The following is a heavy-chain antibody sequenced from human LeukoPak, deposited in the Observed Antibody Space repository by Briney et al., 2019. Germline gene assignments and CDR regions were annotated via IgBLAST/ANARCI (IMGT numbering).Heavy chain of an antibody. J-gene: IGHJ4*02. CDR1: GFTFSSYG. CDR2: ISYDGSNK. CDR3: AKFSH. Sequence: SCAASGFTFSSYGMHWVRQAPGKGLEWVAVISYDGSNKYYADSVKGRFTISRDNSKNTLYLQMNSLRAEDTAVYYCAKFSHWGQGTLVTVSS. D-gene: IGHD2/OR15-2a*01. V-gene: IGHV3-30*18.